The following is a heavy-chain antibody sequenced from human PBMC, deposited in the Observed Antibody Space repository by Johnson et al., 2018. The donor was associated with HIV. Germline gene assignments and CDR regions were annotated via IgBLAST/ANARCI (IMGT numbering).Heavy chain of an antibody. CDR2: IKSKTDGGTT. CDR1: RFTFSNAW. V-gene: IGHV3-15*01. D-gene: IGHD1-26*01. J-gene: IGHJ3*02. Sequence: EVQLLESGGGVVQPGRSLRLSCAASRFTFSNAWMSWVRQAPGKGLEWVGRIKSKTDGGTTDYAAPVKGRFTISRDDSKNTLYLQMNSLKTEDTAVYYCAKDSIVGATYDAFDIWGQGTIVTVSS. CDR3: AKDSIVGATYDAFDI.